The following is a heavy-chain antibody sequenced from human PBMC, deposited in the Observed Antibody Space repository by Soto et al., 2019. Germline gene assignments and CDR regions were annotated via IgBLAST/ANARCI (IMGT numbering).Heavy chain of an antibody. CDR1: GGSITTSNW. CDR2: IYPSGNT. Sequence: PSETLSLTCAVSGGSITTSNWWSWVRQPPGKGLEWIGEIYPSGNTNYNPSLGSQVTITLDKSKNQFSLKVTYVTAADTGVYFCASVMGVASGGPLEDWGPGTLVNVSS. J-gene: IGHJ4*02. CDR3: ASVMGVASGGPLED. V-gene: IGHV4-4*02. D-gene: IGHD2-15*01.